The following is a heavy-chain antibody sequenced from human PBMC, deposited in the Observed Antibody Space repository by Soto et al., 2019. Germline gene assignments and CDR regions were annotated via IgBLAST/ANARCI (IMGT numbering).Heavy chain of an antibody. J-gene: IGHJ5*02. Sequence: QVQLQESGPGLVKPSQTLSLTCIVSGGSISSNDFYWSWIRQHPGKGLEWIGYIYYSGNTSYNPSLKRRVTILVDTSKNQSSLKVSSVTAAATAVYYCASLRGSWQRWFDPWGQGTLVTVSS. V-gene: IGHV4-31*03. CDR2: IYYSGNT. CDR3: ASLRGSWQRWFDP. D-gene: IGHD6-13*01. CDR1: GGSISSNDFY.